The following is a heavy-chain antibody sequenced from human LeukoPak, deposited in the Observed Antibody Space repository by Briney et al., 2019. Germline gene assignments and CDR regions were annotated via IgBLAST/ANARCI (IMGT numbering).Heavy chain of an antibody. D-gene: IGHD2-2*01. CDR2: IYYSGST. CDR3: ASSRGGCSSTSCYDY. V-gene: IGHV4-59*01. CDR1: GGSISSYY. Sequence: SETLSLTCTVSGGSISSYYWSWIRQPPGKGLEWIGYIYYSGSTNYNPSLKSRVTISVGTSKNQFSLKLSSVTAADTAVYYCASSRGGCSSTSCYDYWGQGTLVTVSS. J-gene: IGHJ4*02.